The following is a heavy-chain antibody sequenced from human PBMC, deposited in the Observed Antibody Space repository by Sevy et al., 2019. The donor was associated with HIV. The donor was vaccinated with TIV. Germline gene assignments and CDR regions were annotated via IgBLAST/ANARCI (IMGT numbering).Heavy chain of an antibody. J-gene: IGHJ4*02. D-gene: IGHD2-15*01. CDR2: ISYDGSNK. Sequence: GGSLRLSCAASGFTFSSYAMHWVRQAPGKGLEWVAVISYDGSNKYYADSVKGRLTISRDNSKNTLYLQMNSLRAEDTAVYYCARDLPSSYCSGGSCYSLDYWGQGTLVTVSS. CDR1: GFTFSSYA. V-gene: IGHV3-30-3*01. CDR3: ARDLPSSYCSGGSCYSLDY.